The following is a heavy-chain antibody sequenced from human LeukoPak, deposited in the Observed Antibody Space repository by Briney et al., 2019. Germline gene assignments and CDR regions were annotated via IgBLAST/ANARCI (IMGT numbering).Heavy chain of an antibody. D-gene: IGHD3-22*01. CDR1: GYTFTNYY. V-gene: IGHV1-46*01. Sequence: ASVKVSCKASGYTFTNYYMHWVRQAPGQGLEWMGLINPSGGSTSYAQKFQGRVTMTRDMSTSTVYMELSSLRSEDTAVYYCARDDRPYDSSGFDYWGQGTLVTVSS. CDR2: INPSGGST. CDR3: ARDDRPYDSSGFDY. J-gene: IGHJ4*02.